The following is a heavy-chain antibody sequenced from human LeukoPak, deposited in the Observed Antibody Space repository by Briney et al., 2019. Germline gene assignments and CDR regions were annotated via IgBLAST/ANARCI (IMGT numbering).Heavy chain of an antibody. V-gene: IGHV3-21*01. J-gene: IGHJ4*02. CDR2: ISSSSSYI. Sequence: KTGGSLRLSCAASGFTFSSYSMNWVRQAPGKGLEWVSSISSSSSYIYYADSVKGRFTISRDNAKNSLYLQMNSLRAEDTAVYYCARDPKYSYGLRYWGQGTLVTVSS. CDR1: GFTFSSYS. CDR3: ARDPKYSYGLRY. D-gene: IGHD5-18*01.